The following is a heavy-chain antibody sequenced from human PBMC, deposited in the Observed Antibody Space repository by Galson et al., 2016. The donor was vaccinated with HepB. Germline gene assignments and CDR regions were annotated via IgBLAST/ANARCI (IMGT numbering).Heavy chain of an antibody. V-gene: IGHV4-59*01. CDR1: GGSSSNYY. J-gene: IGHJ4*02. D-gene: IGHD3-22*01. Sequence: SETLSLTCPVSGGSSSNYYWNWIRQPPGKGLEWIGYIYYSGTTNYNPSLKSRVTISVDTSKNQFSLRLSSVTAADTAVYYCARAPHYYDNSGSSHYFDYWGQGTLVTVSS. CDR2: IYYSGTT. CDR3: ARAPHYYDNSGSSHYFDY.